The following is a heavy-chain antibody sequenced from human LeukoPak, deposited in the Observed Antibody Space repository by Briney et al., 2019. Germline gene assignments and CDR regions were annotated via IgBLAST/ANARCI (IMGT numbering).Heavy chain of an antibody. CDR2: IWYHGSNK. CDR3: AKEGPRSAFDY. J-gene: IGHJ4*02. CDR1: GFTFSSYG. V-gene: IGHV3-33*06. Sequence: GGSLRLSCAASGFTFSSYGMHWVRQAPGKGLEWVAVIWYHGSNKYYADSVKGRFTISRDNSKNTLYLQMNSLRAEDTAVYYCAKEGPRSAFDYWGQGTLVTVSS.